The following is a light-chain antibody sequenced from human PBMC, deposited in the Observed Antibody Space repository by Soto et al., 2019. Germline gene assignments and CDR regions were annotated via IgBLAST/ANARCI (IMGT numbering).Light chain of an antibody. J-gene: IGLJ2*01. CDR1: SSDVGNYNY. CDR2: EVT. Sequence: SALTQPASVSGSPGQSIAISCTGTSSDVGNYNYVSWFQQHPGKAPKLIIYEVTNRPSGVSDRFSGSKSGNTASLTISGLQAEDEAGYYCNSYTDATTLIFGGGTK. CDR3: NSYTDATTLI. V-gene: IGLV2-14*01.